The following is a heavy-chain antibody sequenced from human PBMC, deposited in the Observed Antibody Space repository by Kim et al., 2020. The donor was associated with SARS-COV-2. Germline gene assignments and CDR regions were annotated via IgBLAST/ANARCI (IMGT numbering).Heavy chain of an antibody. CDR2: ISYDGRKK. J-gene: IGHJ4*01. CDR1: GFTFSGYA. CDR3: MSSIIDLGWFDSDY. V-gene: IGHV3-30*04. D-gene: IGHD3-16*02. Sequence: GGSLRLSCAASGFTFSGYAMHWVRQPPGKGLEWVAVISYDGRKKYYADSVKGRFIISRDNSKNMLYLQMNSLTTEDTAVYYCMSSIIDLGWFDSDYWSQGPPVTVSS.